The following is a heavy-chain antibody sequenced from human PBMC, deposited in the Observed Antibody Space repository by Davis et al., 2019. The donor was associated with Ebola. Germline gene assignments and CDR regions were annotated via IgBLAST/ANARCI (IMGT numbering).Heavy chain of an antibody. CDR1: VYTFPRYV. Sequence: ASVKVSCKASVYTFPRYVLNWVRQATGQGLEWMGWMNPNSGNTGYAQKFQGRVTMTRNTSISTAYMELSILRSEDTAVYYCARGFTTDYYYYGMDVWGQGTTVTVSS. CDR2: MNPNSGNT. D-gene: IGHD1-26*01. V-gene: IGHV1-8*01. J-gene: IGHJ6*02. CDR3: ARGFTTDYYYYGMDV.